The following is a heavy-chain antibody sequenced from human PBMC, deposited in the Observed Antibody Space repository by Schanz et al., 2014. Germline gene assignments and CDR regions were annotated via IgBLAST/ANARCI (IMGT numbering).Heavy chain of an antibody. D-gene: IGHD4-17*01. V-gene: IGHV4-30-2*01. CDR1: GGSISSGGSS. J-gene: IGHJ5*01. CDR3: ARSPGDFPGWFDS. Sequence: QLQLQESGSGLVKPSQTLSLTCGVSGGSISSGGSSWNWIRLPPGKGLEWIGYIYHSGSTYYNPSLKSRVTISVDSSKNQFSLTLNSVTAADTAVYYCARSPGDFPGWFDSWGQGTLXTVSS. CDR2: IYHSGST.